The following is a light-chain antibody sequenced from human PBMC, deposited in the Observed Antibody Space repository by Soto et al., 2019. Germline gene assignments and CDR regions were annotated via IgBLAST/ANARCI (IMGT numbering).Light chain of an antibody. CDR2: DVG. J-gene: IGLJ1*01. V-gene: IGLV2-14*03. Sequence: QCVLTQPASVSGSAGEWITISCTGTSRDVGGYNYVSWYQHRPGEVPKLIIYDVGNRPSGVSDRFSGSKSGDTASLTISGLRAEDEADYYCNSYRNTAARYVFGTGTKVTVL. CDR1: SRDVGGYNY. CDR3: NSYRNTAARYV.